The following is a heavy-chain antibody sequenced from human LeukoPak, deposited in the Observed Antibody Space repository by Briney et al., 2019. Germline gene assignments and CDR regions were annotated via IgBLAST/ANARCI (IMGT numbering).Heavy chain of an antibody. Sequence: GGSLRLSCAASGFTFSGYWMHWVRQGPEKGLELVTRIDNDGHGIIYADSVKGRFTTSRDNAKNTLYLQMNSLRVEDTAVYYCAAGGGWDPSFGVVTHIDAWGKGTTVAVS. CDR1: GFTFSGYW. V-gene: IGHV3-74*01. J-gene: IGHJ6*03. CDR2: IDNDGHGI. CDR3: AAGGGWDPSFGVVTHIDA. D-gene: IGHD3-3*01.